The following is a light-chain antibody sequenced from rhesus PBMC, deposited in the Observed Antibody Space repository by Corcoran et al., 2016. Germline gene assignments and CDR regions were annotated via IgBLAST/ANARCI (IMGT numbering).Light chain of an antibody. CDR3: YQHSSGYHS. Sequence: QVILTQSPATLSLSPGERATLSCRASQSVSNFLAWYQQKPGQPPRLLIYGASSRATGIPDRFRCSGSGTDFTLSIRSLAPEYVGVYPCYQHSSGYHSFGQWTKVEIK. CDR2: GAS. J-gene: IGKJ2*01. V-gene: IGKV3-10*01. CDR1: QSVSNF.